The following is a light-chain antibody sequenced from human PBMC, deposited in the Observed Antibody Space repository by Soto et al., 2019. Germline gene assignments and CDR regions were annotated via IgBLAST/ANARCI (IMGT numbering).Light chain of an antibody. J-gene: IGKJ3*01. Sequence: EIVLTQSPATLSLSPGERATLSCRASQSVSSYLAWYQQKPGQAPRLLIYDASNRATGLPARFSGSGSGTDFTLTINSLEPEDFAVYYCQQRSNWPPIFTFGPGTKVDIK. CDR2: DAS. V-gene: IGKV3-11*01. CDR1: QSVSSY. CDR3: QQRSNWPPIFT.